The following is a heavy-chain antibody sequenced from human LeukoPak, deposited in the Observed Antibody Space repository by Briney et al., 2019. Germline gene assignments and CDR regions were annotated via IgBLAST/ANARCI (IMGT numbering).Heavy chain of an antibody. CDR2: IYYSGST. CDR3: ARDQYSYGHFDY. CDR1: GGSISSYY. Sequence: PSETLSLTCTVSGGSISSYYWSWIRQPPGKGLEWIGYIYYSGSTNYNPSLKSRVTISVDTSKNQFSLKLSSVTAADTAVYYCARDQYSYGHFDYWGQGTLVTVPS. J-gene: IGHJ4*02. D-gene: IGHD5-18*01. V-gene: IGHV4-59*01.